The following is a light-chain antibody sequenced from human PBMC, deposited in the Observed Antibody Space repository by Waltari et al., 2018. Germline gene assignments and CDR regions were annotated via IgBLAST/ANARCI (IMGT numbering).Light chain of an antibody. CDR1: SSDVGNYKR. Sequence: QSALTQPASVSGSPGPSITISCTRSSSDVGNYKRVSWYQQHPGKAPKLMIYAVSKRPSGVSDRFSGSKSGDMASLTISGLQPEDEAEYFCSSYAGSSKGVFGGGTKVTVL. CDR2: AVS. V-gene: IGLV2-23*02. J-gene: IGLJ2*01. CDR3: SSYAGSSKGV.